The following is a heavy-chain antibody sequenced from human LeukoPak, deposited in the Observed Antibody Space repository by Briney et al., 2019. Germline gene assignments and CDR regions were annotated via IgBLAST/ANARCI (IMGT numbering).Heavy chain of an antibody. J-gene: IGHJ6*04. Sequence: GGSLRLSCAASGFTFSSYAMSWVRQAPGKGLEWVSIINDSGGSTYYADSVKGRFTISRDNSENTLYLQMNSLRAEDTAVYYCAELGITMIGGVWGKGTTVTISS. CDR3: AELGITMIGGV. CDR1: GFTFSSYA. D-gene: IGHD3-10*02. CDR2: INDSGGST. V-gene: IGHV3-23*01.